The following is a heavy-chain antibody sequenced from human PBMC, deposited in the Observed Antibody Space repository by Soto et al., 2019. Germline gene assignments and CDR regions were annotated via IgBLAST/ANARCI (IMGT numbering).Heavy chain of an antibody. J-gene: IGHJ6*02. CDR2: ISAYNGNT. Sequence: ASVKVSCKASGYSFTSYGISWVRQAPGQGLEWMGWISAYNGNTNYAQKLQGRVTMTTDTSTSTAYMELRSLRSDDTAVYYCARGTATYDFWSGYRNYYYGMDVWGQGTTVTVSS. D-gene: IGHD3-3*01. CDR3: ARGTATYDFWSGYRNYYYGMDV. V-gene: IGHV1-18*01. CDR1: GYSFTSYG.